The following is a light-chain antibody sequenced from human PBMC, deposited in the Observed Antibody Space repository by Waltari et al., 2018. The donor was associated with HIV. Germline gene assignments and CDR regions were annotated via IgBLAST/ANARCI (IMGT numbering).Light chain of an antibody. CDR1: QSVSSN. V-gene: IGKV3-15*01. J-gene: IGKJ5*01. CDR2: GAS. Sequence: EIVMTQSPATPSVSPGERATLSCMASQSVSSNLAWSQQKLGQAPRLLIYGASTRATGIPARFSGSGSGTEFTLTISSMQSEDFVVYYCQQYNNWPPGNTFGQGTRLEIK. CDR3: QQYNNWPPGNT.